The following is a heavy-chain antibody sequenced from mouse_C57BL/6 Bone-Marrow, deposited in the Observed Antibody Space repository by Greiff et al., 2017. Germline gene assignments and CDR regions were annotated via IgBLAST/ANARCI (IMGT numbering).Heavy chain of an antibody. J-gene: IGHJ2*01. Sequence: EVQLQQSGPELVKPGASVKISCKASGYTFTDYYMNWVKQSHGKSLEWIGDINPNNGGTSYNQKFKGKATLTVDKSSSTASMELRSLTSEDSAVXYCARLYDGYYSYFDYWGQGTTLTVSS. D-gene: IGHD2-3*01. CDR1: GYTFTDYY. V-gene: IGHV1-26*01. CDR2: INPNNGGT. CDR3: ARLYDGYYSYFDY.